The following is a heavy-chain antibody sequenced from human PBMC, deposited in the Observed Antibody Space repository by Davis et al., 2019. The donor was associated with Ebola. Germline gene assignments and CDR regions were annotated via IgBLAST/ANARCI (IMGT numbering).Heavy chain of an antibody. CDR3: AREGGVDWNYFRHFDY. CDR1: GFTVRSNY. V-gene: IGHV3-53*01. J-gene: IGHJ4*02. CDR2: IYSGGST. D-gene: IGHD1-7*01. Sequence: GGSLRLSCAASGFTVRSNYMSWVRQAPGKGLEWVSVIYSGGSTYYADSVKGRFTISRDNSKNTLYLQMNSLRAEDTAVYYCAREGGVDWNYFRHFDYWGQGTLVTVSS.